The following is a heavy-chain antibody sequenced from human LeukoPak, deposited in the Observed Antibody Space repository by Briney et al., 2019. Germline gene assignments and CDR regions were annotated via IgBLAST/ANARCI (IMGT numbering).Heavy chain of an antibody. J-gene: IGHJ4*02. CDR1: GYTFTSYD. Sequence: ASVKVSCKASGYTFTSYDMNWVRQATGQGLEWMGWMNPNSGNTGYAQKVQGRVTMTRNTSISTAYMELSSLRSEDTAVYYCARGPNWNSSGYYYVSWGEGTLVTVS. CDR2: MNPNSGNT. V-gene: IGHV1-8*01. CDR3: ARGPNWNSSGYYYVS. D-gene: IGHD3-22*01.